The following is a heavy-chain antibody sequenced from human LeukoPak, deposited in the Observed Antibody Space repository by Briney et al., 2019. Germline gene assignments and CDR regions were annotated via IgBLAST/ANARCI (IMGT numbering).Heavy chain of an antibody. D-gene: IGHD1-26*01. Sequence: PGGSLRLSCAASGFTFSSYSMNWVRQAPGKGLEWVSSISSSSYIYYADSVKGRFTISRDNAKNSLYLQMNSLRAEDTAVYYCASWYSGSYYDYWGQGTLVTVSS. V-gene: IGHV3-21*01. CDR1: GFTFSSYS. CDR2: ISSSSYI. J-gene: IGHJ4*02. CDR3: ASWYSGSYYDY.